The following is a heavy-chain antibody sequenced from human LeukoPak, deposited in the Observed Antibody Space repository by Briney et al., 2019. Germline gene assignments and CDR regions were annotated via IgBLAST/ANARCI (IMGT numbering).Heavy chain of an antibody. CDR1: GGSISSYY. J-gene: IGHJ4*02. Sequence: SETLSLTCTVSGGSISSYYWSWIRQPAGMGLEWIGRIYTSGSTNYNPSLKGRVTISLDTSNNQFSLNLNSVTAADTAVYYCARSRGRTVTPFDYWGQGILVTVSS. D-gene: IGHD3-10*01. CDR2: IYTSGST. CDR3: ARSRGRTVTPFDY. V-gene: IGHV4-4*07.